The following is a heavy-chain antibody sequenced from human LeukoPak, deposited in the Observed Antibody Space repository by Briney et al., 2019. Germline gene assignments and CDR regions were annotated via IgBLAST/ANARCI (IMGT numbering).Heavy chain of an antibody. CDR3: ARESGAFSPFGF. J-gene: IGHJ4*02. D-gene: IGHD1-26*01. Sequence: SETLSLTCAVSGGSILTTNWWSWVHQPPGKGLEWIGEVHLSGTSNYNPSLKSRVSMSIDKSKNQLSLKLTSVTAADTAMYYCARESGAFSPFGFWGQGTLVTVSS. CDR1: GGSILTTNW. CDR2: VHLSGTS. V-gene: IGHV4-4*02.